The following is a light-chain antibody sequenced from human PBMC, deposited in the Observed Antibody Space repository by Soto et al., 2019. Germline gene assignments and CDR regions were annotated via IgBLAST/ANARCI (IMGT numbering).Light chain of an antibody. J-gene: IGLJ2*01. V-gene: IGLV1-40*01. CDR1: SSNIGAGYD. CDR3: QSYDSSLGGWV. Sequence: QSVLTQPPSVSGAPGQRVTISCTGSSSNIGAGYDVHWYQQLPGTAPKLLIYGNTNRPSGVPDRFSGSKSGTSASLAITGLQAEDEADYYCQSYDSSLGGWVFGGGIKLTVL. CDR2: GNT.